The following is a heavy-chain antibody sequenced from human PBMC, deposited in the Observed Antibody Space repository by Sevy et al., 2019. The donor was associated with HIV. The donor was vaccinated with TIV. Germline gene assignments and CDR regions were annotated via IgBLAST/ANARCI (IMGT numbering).Heavy chain of an antibody. D-gene: IGHD1-26*01. J-gene: IGHJ4*02. V-gene: IGHV4-59*08. CDR2: IYYNGHI. CDR3: AGENAWGRGYS. Sequence: SETLSLTCTVSGGSITSLYWNWIRQPPGKGLEWIANIYYNGHINYNPSLKSRVTLSLDTSKNQGSLRLSPVTAADTAMYYCAGENAWGRGYSWGQGTLVTVSS. CDR1: GGSITSLY.